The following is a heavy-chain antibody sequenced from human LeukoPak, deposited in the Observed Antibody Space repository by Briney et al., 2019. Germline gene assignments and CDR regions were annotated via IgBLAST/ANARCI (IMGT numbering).Heavy chain of an antibody. CDR2: IYYSGST. D-gene: IGHD3-22*01. V-gene: IGHV4-30-4*08. CDR1: GGSISSGDYY. J-gene: IGHJ4*02. CDR3: AMTPTHSSGYYHSFDY. Sequence: MASQTLSLTCTVSGGSISSGDYYWSWIRQPPGKGLEWIGYIYYSGSTYYNPSLKSRVTISVDTSKNQFSLKLSSVTAADTAVYYCAMTPTHSSGYYHSFDYWGQGTLVTVSS.